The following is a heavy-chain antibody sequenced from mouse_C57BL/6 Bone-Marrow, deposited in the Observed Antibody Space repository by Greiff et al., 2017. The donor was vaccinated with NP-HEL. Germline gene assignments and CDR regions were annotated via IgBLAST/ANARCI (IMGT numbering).Heavy chain of an antibody. V-gene: IGHV1-4*01. J-gene: IGHJ4*01. CDR2: INPSSGYT. CDR3: AREDYGILYAMCY. Sequence: VQLQESGAELARPGASVKMSCKASGYTFTSYTMHWVKQRPGQGLEWIGYINPSSGYTKYNQKFKDKATFTADKSSSTAYMQLSSLTSEDSAVYYCAREDYGILYAMCYWGQGTSVTVSS. D-gene: IGHD2-1*01. CDR1: GYTFTSYT.